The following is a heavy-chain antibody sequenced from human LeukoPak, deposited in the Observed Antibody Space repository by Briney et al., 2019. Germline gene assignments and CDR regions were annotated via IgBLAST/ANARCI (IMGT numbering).Heavy chain of an antibody. J-gene: IGHJ3*02. CDR3: ARAREESTGNYDAFDI. Sequence: ASVKVSCKASGYTFTGHHMHWVRQAPGQGLEWMGWIKPDRGDTNYAQRFHGRVTKTRDKSITTAYMELGRVRYDDTAVYYGARAREESTGNYDAFDIWGQGTMVTASS. V-gene: IGHV1-2*02. D-gene: IGHD1-1*01. CDR2: IKPDRGDT. CDR1: GYTFTGHH.